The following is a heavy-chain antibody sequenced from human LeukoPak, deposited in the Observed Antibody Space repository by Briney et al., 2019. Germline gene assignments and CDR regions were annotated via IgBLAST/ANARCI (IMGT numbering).Heavy chain of an antibody. CDR1: GFSLSTSGMC. D-gene: IGHD5-18*01. V-gene: IGHV2-70*11. J-gene: IGHJ4*02. CDR2: IDWDDDK. CDR3: ARVTRTGYNYGVDY. Sequence: ASGPALVKPTQTLTLTCTFSGFSLSTSGMCVSWIRQPPGKALEWLARIDWDDDKYYSTSLKTRLTISKDTSKNQVVLIMTNMDPVDTATYYCARVTRTGYNYGVDYWGQGTPVTVSS.